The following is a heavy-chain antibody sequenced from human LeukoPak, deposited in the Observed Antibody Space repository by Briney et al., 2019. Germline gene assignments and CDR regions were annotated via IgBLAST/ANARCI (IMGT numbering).Heavy chain of an antibody. V-gene: IGHV5-51*01. Sequence: GESLRISCKGSGYSFTSYWIGWVRQMPGKGLEWMGIIYPGDSDTRYSPSFQGQVTISADKSISTAYLQWSSLKASDTAMYYCARLSMLGYCSGGSCYPFDYWGQGTLVTVSS. CDR3: ARLSMLGYCSGGSCYPFDY. D-gene: IGHD2-15*01. J-gene: IGHJ4*02. CDR2: IYPGDSDT. CDR1: GYSFTSYW.